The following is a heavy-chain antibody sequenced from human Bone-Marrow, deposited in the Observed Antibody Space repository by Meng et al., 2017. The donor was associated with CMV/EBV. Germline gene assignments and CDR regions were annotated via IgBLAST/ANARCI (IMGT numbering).Heavy chain of an antibody. CDR3: TTRIAAAGIWGNWFDP. CDR2: IESKTDGGTT. Sequence: MSWVGQAPGKGLEWVGRIESKTDGGTTDYAAPVKGRFTISRDDSKNTLYLQMNSLKTEDTAVYYCTTRIAAAGIWGNWFDPWGQGTLVTVSS. J-gene: IGHJ5*02. V-gene: IGHV3-15*04. D-gene: IGHD6-13*01.